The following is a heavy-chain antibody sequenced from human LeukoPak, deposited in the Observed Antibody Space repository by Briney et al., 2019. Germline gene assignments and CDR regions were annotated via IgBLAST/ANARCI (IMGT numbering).Heavy chain of an antibody. CDR1: GFTFSSYG. CDR2: ISYDGSNK. D-gene: IGHD3-10*01. CDR3: AKVTVRRLLWFREFDY. J-gene: IGHJ4*02. Sequence: GRSLGLSCAASGFTFSSYGMHWVRQAPGKGLEWVAVISYDGSNKYYADSVKGRFTISRDNSKNTLYLQMNSLRAEDTAVYYCAKVTVRRLLWFREFDYWGQGTLVTVSS. V-gene: IGHV3-30*18.